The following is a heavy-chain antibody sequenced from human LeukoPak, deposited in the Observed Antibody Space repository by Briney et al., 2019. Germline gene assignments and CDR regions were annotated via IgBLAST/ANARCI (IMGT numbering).Heavy chain of an antibody. V-gene: IGHV3-21*01. Sequence: GGSLRLSCAASGFTFSSYNMNWVRQAPGKGLEWVSSISSSSSYIYYADSVKGRFTISRDNAKNSLNLQMNSLRAEDTAVYYCARVFCSSTSCFDYWGQGTLVTVCS. CDR1: GFTFSSYN. CDR2: ISSSSSYI. J-gene: IGHJ4*02. D-gene: IGHD2-2*01. CDR3: ARVFCSSTSCFDY.